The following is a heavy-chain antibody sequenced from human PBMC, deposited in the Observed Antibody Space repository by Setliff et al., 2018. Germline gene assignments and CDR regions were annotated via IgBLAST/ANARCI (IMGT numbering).Heavy chain of an antibody. J-gene: IGHJ6*03. CDR1: GGSFSGYY. CDR2: INHTGST. Sequence: PSETLSLTCAVYGGSFSGYYWSWIRQPPGKGLEWIGEINHTGSTNYSPSLKSRVTISVDTSKNQFSLKLSSVTAADTAVYYCARDRRDYIGAGSSEIDYYYYYYMDVWGKGTTVTVSS. CDR3: ARDRRDYIGAGSSEIDYYYYYYMDV. V-gene: IGHV4-34*01. D-gene: IGHD3-10*01.